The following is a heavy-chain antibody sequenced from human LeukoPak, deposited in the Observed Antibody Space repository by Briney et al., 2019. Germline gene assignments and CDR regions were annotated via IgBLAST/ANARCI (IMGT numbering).Heavy chain of an antibody. J-gene: IGHJ3*02. CDR3: ARDNSYCSSTSCKNDAFDI. CDR1: GGSFSGYY. D-gene: IGHD2-2*01. V-gene: IGHV4-34*01. Sequence: PSETLSLTCAVYGGSFSGYYWSWIRQPPGKGLEWIGEINHSGSTNYNPSLKSRVTISVDTSKNQFSLKLSSVTAADTAVYYCARDNSYCSSTSCKNDAFDIWGQGTMVTVSS. CDR2: INHSGST.